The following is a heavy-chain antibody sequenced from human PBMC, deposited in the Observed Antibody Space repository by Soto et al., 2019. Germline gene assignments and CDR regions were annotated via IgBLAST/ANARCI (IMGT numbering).Heavy chain of an antibody. D-gene: IGHD5-18*01. J-gene: IGHJ4*02. Sequence: GASVKVSFKASGYTFTSYYMHWVRQAPGQGLEWMGIINPSGGSTSYAQKFQGRVTMTRDTSTSTVYMELSSLRSEDTAVYYCARDHDSGYRYGYCVYWGQGTLVTVSS. CDR1: GYTFTSYY. V-gene: IGHV1-46*01. CDR3: ARDHDSGYRYGYCVY. CDR2: INPSGGST.